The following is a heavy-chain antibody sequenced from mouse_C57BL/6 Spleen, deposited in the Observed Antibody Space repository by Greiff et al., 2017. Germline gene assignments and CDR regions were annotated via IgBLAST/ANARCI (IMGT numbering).Heavy chain of an antibody. CDR2: IYPRSGTT. D-gene: IGHD1-1*02. V-gene: IGHV1-81*01. Sequence: QVQLQQSGAELARPGASVKLSCKASGYTFTSYGIRWVKQRTGQGLEWIGEIYPRSGTTYYNEKFKGKATLTADKSSSTAYMELRSLTSEDSAVYFCARREDYGYYAMDYWGQGTSVTVSS. CDR3: ARREDYGYYAMDY. CDR1: GYTFTSYG. J-gene: IGHJ4*01.